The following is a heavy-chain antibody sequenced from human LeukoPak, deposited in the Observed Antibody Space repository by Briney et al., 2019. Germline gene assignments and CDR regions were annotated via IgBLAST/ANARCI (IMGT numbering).Heavy chain of an antibody. CDR3: TTDYASSGVDY. CDR2: IKSKTDGGTT. V-gene: IGHV3-15*01. Sequence: TPSETLSLTCAVYGGSFSGYYWSWVRQAPGKGLEWVGRIKSKTDGGTTDYAAPVKGRFTISRDDSKNTLYLQMNSLKTEDTAVYYCTTDYASSGVDYWGQGTLVTVSS. J-gene: IGHJ4*02. D-gene: IGHD3-10*01. CDR1: GGSFSGYY.